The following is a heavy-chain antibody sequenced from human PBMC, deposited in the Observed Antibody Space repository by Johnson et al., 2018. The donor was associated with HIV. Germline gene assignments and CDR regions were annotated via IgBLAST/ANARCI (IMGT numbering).Heavy chain of an antibody. Sequence: QVQLVESGGGVVQPGRSLRLSCAASGFTFSSYAMHWVRQAPGKGLEWVAVISYDGSNKYYADSVKGRFTISRDNSKNTLYLQMNSLGAEDTAGYCCGRGAQWGLLRFGAFDIWGQGTMVTVSS. V-gene: IGHV3-30*04. CDR2: ISYDGSNK. D-gene: IGHD1-26*01. CDR1: GFTFSSYA. J-gene: IGHJ3*02. CDR3: GRGAQWGLLRFGAFDI.